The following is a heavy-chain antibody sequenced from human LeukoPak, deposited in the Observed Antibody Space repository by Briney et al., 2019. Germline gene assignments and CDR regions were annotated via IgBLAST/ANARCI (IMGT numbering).Heavy chain of an antibody. J-gene: IGHJ5*02. CDR1: GGSISSGGYS. V-gene: IGHV4-30-2*01. CDR2: IYHSGST. CDR3: ARMTTVTTFDP. D-gene: IGHD4-11*01. Sequence: SETLSLTCAVSGGSISSGGYSWSWIRQPPGKGLEWIGYIYHSGSTYYNPSLKSRVTISVDRSKNQFSLKLSSVTAADTAVYYCARMTTVTTFDPWGQGTLVTVSS.